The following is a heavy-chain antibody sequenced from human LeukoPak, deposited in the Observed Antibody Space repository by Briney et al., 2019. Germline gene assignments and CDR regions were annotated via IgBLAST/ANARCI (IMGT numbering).Heavy chain of an antibody. CDR1: GFTFSNAW. J-gene: IGHJ6*02. Sequence: PGGSLRLSCAASGFTFSNAWMTWVRQAPGKGLEWVGRIKSKTDGGTTDYAAPVKGRVTISRDDSKNTLFLQMNSLKTEDTAVYYCTTYCGSGPNYGMDVWGQGTTVTVSS. CDR2: IKSKTDGGTT. D-gene: IGHD3-10*01. V-gene: IGHV3-15*01. CDR3: TTYCGSGPNYGMDV.